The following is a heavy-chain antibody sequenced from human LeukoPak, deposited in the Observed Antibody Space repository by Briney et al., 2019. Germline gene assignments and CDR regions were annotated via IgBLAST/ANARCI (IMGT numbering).Heavy chain of an antibody. CDR1: GYTFTSYD. CDR2: MNPNSGNT. J-gene: IGHJ6*02. D-gene: IGHD3-10*01. V-gene: IGHV1-8*01. Sequence: ASVKVSCKASGYTFTSYDINWVRQATGQGLEWMGWMNPNSGNTGYAQKFQGRVTMTRNTSISTAYMELSSLRSEDTAVYYRARVRQLLWFGELTYYYGMDVWGQGTTVTVSS. CDR3: ARVRQLLWFGELTYYYGMDV.